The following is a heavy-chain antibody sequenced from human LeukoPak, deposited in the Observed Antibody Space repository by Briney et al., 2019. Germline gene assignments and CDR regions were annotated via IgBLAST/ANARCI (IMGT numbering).Heavy chain of an antibody. CDR2: ISHDGSHT. CDR3: VKDRADHYSFDS. J-gene: IGHJ4*02. V-gene: IGHV3-30*18. Sequence: GRSLRRSCAASGFTFSGFDMYWVRQAPGKGLEWVAVISHDGSHTQHADSVKGRFTISRDNSKRTLYLQMNSLRPEDTAVYFCVKDRADHYSFDSWGQGTLVTVSS. D-gene: IGHD4-11*01. CDR1: GFTFSGFD.